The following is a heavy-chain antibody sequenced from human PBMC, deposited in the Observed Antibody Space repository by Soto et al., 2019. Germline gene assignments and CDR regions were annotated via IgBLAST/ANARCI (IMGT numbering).Heavy chain of an antibody. CDR1: GFTFSSYA. CDR2: ISYDGSNK. Sequence: GGSLRLSCAASGFTFSSYAMHWVRQAPGKGLEWVAVISYDGSNKYYADSVKGRFTISRDNSKNTLYLQMNSLRAEDTAVYYCARVGRVFGWVYPVPYYYYGRDVWGQGTRVT. V-gene: IGHV3-30-3*01. CDR3: ARVGRVFGWVYPVPYYYYGRDV. J-gene: IGHJ6*02. D-gene: IGHD3-3*01.